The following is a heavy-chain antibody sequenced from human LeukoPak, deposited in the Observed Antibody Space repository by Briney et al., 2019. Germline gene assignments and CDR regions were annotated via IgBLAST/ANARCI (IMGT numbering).Heavy chain of an antibody. CDR1: GDSISSSDYY. J-gene: IGHJ4*02. CDR3: ARRRWLQEIDY. D-gene: IGHD5-24*01. Sequence: SETLSLTCTVSGDSISSSDYYWGWIRQPPGKGLEWIGNFYYRGNTYYNPSLKSRVTISVDPSKNQFSLKLTSVTAADTAVYYCARRRWLQEIDYWGQGTLVTVSS. V-gene: IGHV4-39*01. CDR2: FYYRGNT.